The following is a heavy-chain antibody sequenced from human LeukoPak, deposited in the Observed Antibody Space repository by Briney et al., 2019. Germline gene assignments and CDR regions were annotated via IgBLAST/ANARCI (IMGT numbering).Heavy chain of an antibody. CDR2: ISAYNDNT. D-gene: IGHD6-19*01. V-gene: IGHV1-18*01. CDR1: GYTFTDYG. J-gene: IGHJ3*02. Sequence: ASVKVSCKASGYTFTDYGISWVRQAPGQGLEWMGWISAYNDNTNYAQKLQGRVTMTTDTSTTTVYMELRSLRSDDTAVYYCARVTAVAGGEAFDIWGQGTMVTVSS. CDR3: ARVTAVAGGEAFDI.